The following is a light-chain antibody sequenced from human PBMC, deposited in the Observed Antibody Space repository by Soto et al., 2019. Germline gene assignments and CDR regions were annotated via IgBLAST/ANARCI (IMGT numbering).Light chain of an antibody. CDR2: EDS. J-gene: IGLJ1*01. V-gene: IGLV2-23*01. CDR3: CSYAGSRTLFV. CDR1: SNDVGAYDL. Sequence: QSVLTQPASVSGSPGQSITISCTGTSNDVGAYDLVSWYQHHPGKAPKCIIYEDSKRPSGVSNRFSGSKSGNTASLTISGLQAGDEGYYYCCSYAGSRTLFVFGTGTKVTV.